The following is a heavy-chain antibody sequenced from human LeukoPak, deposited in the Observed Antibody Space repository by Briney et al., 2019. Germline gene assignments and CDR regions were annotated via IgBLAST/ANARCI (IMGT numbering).Heavy chain of an antibody. V-gene: IGHV4-31*03. D-gene: IGHD2-15*01. Sequence: PSETLSLTCTVSGGSVSSGGYYWTWIRQHPGKGLEWIGNIYDSGSSVHNPSLKSRLTISVDTSKNQFSLKLNSVTAADTAVYYCARGATPTEDEDMDFDAFDMWGQGTMVTVSS. CDR3: ARGATPTEDEDMDFDAFDM. CDR1: GGSVSSGGYY. J-gene: IGHJ3*02. CDR2: IYDSGSS.